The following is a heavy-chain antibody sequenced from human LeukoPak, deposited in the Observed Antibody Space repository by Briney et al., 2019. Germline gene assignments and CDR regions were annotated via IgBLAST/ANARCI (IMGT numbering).Heavy chain of an antibody. J-gene: IGHJ6*03. V-gene: IGHV1-69*04. D-gene: IGHD3-10*01. CDR3: ARDREVINYYYMDV. Sequence: ASVKVSCKASGGTFSSYTISWVRQAPGQGLEWMGRIIPILGIANYAQKFQGRVTITADKSTSTAYMELNSLRAEDTAVYYCARDREVINYYYMDVWGKGTTVTVSS. CDR2: IIPILGIA. CDR1: GGTFSSYT.